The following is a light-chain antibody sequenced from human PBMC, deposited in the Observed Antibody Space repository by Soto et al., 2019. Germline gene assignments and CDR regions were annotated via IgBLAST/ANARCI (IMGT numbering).Light chain of an antibody. V-gene: IGLV1-44*01. CDR2: SYN. J-gene: IGLJ2*01. CDR3: ATWDDSLNAVV. CDR1: SSNIGSNP. Sequence: QSVLTQPPSASGAPGQRVTISCSGSSSNIGSNPVNWFQQLPGTAPKLLMYSYNQRPSGIPDRFSGSKSGTSASLAISGLQSGAEADYSCATWDDSLNAVVFGGGTKLTVL.